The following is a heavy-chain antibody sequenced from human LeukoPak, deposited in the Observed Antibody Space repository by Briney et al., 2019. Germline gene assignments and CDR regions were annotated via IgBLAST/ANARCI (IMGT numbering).Heavy chain of an antibody. J-gene: IGHJ6*02. Sequence: SETLSLTCTVSGGSISSSSYYWGWIRQPPGKGLEWIGSIYYSGSTYYNPSLKSRVTISVDTSKNQFSLKLSSVTAADTAIYYCARGSVECSSASCSTIYYYSGMDVWGQGTTVTVSS. CDR1: GGSISSSSYY. D-gene: IGHD2-2*01. V-gene: IGHV4-39*01. CDR2: IYYSGST. CDR3: ARGSVECSSASCSTIYYYSGMDV.